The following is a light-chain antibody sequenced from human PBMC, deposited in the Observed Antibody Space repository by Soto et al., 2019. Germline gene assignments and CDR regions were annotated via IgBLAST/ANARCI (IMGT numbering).Light chain of an antibody. J-gene: IGKJ2*01. CDR3: QQSYSIPFT. CDR2: AAS. V-gene: IGKV1-39*01. Sequence: DIPMTQSPSSLSASVGDRDTITCRASQSISSYLNWYQQKPRKAPELLIYAASSLQSGVPSRFSGSGSGTDFTLTISSLQPEDFATYYCQQSYSIPFTFGQGTSLEIK. CDR1: QSISSY.